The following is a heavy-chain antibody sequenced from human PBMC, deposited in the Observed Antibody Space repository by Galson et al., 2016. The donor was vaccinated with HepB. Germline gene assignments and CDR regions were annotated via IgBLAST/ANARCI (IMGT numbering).Heavy chain of an antibody. D-gene: IGHD6-13*01. CDR1: GDSISNVGRH. Sequence: ETLSLTCTVSGDSISNVGRHWGWFRPSPEMGLEYIGSIHSSGTSYYNPSLTSRVTVSADMSRNQFFLSLTSVTAADTAIYYCVRLGTAAAVANRRGSVYWGQGTRVTVSS. CDR2: IHSSGTS. CDR3: VRLGTAAAVANRRGSVY. V-gene: IGHV4-39*01. J-gene: IGHJ4*02.